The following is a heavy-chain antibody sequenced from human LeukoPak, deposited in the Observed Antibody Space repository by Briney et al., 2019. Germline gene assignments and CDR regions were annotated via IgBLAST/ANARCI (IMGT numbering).Heavy chain of an antibody. J-gene: IGHJ4*02. CDR3: VRAAGALNF. CDR2: INQDEGEK. Sequence: GESLKISCSASGFPFSHYWMTWVRQAPGKGLEWVANINQDEGEKYYVDSVKGRFTISRDNARNSLYLQMNSPRAEDTAVYFCVRAAGALNFWGQGTLVTVSS. D-gene: IGHD6-19*01. CDR1: GFPFSHYW. V-gene: IGHV3-7*04.